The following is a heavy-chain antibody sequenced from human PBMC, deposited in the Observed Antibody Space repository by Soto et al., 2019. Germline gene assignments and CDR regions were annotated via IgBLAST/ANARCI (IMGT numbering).Heavy chain of an antibody. V-gene: IGHV5-10-1*01. CDR3: ARLGYCTGTSCYTFDS. Sequence: PXESLKMSYHGSGYSFTSYWIGWVRQSPGKGLEWMGRINPSDSYTTYSPSFQGHVTISTDKSFSTAYLQWSGLKASDTAMYYCARLGYCTGTSCYTFDSWGQGTLVTVSS. D-gene: IGHD2-2*02. CDR1: GYSFTSYW. CDR2: INPSDSYT. J-gene: IGHJ4*02.